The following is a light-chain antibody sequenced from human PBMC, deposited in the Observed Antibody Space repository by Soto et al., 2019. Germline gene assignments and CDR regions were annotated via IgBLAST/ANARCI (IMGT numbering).Light chain of an antibody. Sequence: DIQMNQSPSSLSASVGDRVTITCRASSSISSYLNWYQQKPGRAPKLLIYAASSLPSGVPSRFSGSGSGTDVTHTISSLQPDDFETYDFQQRYSTPPNFGHGKRLEIK. J-gene: IGKJ5*01. CDR1: SSISSY. CDR2: AAS. V-gene: IGKV1-39*01. CDR3: QQRYSTPPN.